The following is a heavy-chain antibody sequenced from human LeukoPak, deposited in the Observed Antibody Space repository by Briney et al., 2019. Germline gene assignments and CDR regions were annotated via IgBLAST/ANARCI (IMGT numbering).Heavy chain of an antibody. V-gene: IGHV3-48*02. J-gene: IGHJ4*02. Sequence: GGSLRLSCAASEFTFSSYSMNWVRQAPGKGLEWVSYISSRSNIISYADSVKGRFTISTDNAKNSLYLQMNSLRDEDTAVYYCAGDYQWSFDYWGQGTLVTVSS. CDR1: EFTFSSYS. D-gene: IGHD2-15*01. CDR2: ISSRSNII. CDR3: AGDYQWSFDY.